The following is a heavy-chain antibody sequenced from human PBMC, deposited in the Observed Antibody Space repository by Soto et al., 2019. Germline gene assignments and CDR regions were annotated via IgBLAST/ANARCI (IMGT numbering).Heavy chain of an antibody. Sequence: GGSLRLSCAASGFTFSSYSMNWVRQAPGKGLEWVSSISSSSSYIYYADSVKGRFTISRDNAKNSLYLQMNSLRAEDTAVYYCARDKDYGGYVTEFDIWGQGTMVTVSS. J-gene: IGHJ3*02. CDR2: ISSSSSYI. V-gene: IGHV3-21*01. CDR1: GFTFSSYS. D-gene: IGHD4-17*01. CDR3: ARDKDYGGYVTEFDI.